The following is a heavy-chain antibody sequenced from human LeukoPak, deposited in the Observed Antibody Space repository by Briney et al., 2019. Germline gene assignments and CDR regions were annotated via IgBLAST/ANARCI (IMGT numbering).Heavy chain of an antibody. CDR2: IRYDGSNK. Sequence: GGSLRLSCAASGFTFSSYGMHWVRQAPGKGLEWVAFIRYDGSNKYYADSVKGRFTISRDNSKNALYLQMNSLRAEDTAVYYCARGPSGYHNTGGQGTLVTVSS. CDR1: GFTFSSYG. V-gene: IGHV3-30*02. D-gene: IGHD5-12*01. CDR3: ARGPSGYHNT. J-gene: IGHJ4*02.